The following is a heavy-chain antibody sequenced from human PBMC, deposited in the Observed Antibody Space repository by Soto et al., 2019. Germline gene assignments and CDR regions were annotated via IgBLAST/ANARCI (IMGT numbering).Heavy chain of an antibody. J-gene: IGHJ4*02. CDR1: GGTFSSYA. D-gene: IGHD2-15*01. CDR3: ARGGYCSGGSCYGKYFDY. Sequence: QVQLVQSGAEVKKPGSSVKVSCKASGGTFSSYAISWVRQAPGQGLEWMGGIIPIFGTANYAQKFQGRVTITADESTSTAYMELSSLRSEATAVYYWARGGYCSGGSCYGKYFDYWGQGTLVTVSS. CDR2: IIPIFGTA. V-gene: IGHV1-69*01.